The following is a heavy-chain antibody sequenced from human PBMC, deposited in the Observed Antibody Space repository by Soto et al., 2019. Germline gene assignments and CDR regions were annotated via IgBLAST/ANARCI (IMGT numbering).Heavy chain of an antibody. CDR1: GFTFSSYG. CDR2: ISYDGSNK. J-gene: IGHJ4*02. Sequence: QVQLVESGGGVVQPGRSLRLSCAASGFTFSSYGMHWVRQAPGKGLEWVAVISYDGSNKYYADSVKGRFTISRDNSKNTVYLQMNSLRAEDTAVYYCAKDKRGYRGSALDYWGQGTLVTVSS. D-gene: IGHD5-12*01. CDR3: AKDKRGYRGSALDY. V-gene: IGHV3-30*18.